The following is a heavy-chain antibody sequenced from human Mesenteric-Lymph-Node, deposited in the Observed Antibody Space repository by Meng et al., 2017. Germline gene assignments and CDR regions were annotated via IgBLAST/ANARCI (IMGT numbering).Heavy chain of an antibody. D-gene: IGHD2-8*01. V-gene: IGHV1-69*06. CDR2: IIPIFGTA. J-gene: IGHJ4*02. Sequence: VQPVQSWAEVTRPGSVLQASCKASGGTFSSYAISWVRQAPGQGLEWMRGIIPIFGTANYAQKFQGRVTITADKSTSTAYMELSSLRSEDTAVYYCARHLGYCTNGVCYPSFDYWGQGILVTVSS. CDR3: ARHLGYCTNGVCYPSFDY. CDR1: GGTFSSYA.